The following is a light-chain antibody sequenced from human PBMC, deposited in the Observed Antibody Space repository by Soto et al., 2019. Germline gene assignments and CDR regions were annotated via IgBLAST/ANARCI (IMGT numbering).Light chain of an antibody. Sequence: QSVLTQPPSASGSPGQSVTISCTGTSSDVGGYNYVSWYQQHPGKAPKPLIYEVNKRPSGVPSRCSGAKSANTASLTVSGRQAEDEAEDYCCSEAASNNHGFGTGTKVTVL. J-gene: IGLJ1*01. CDR3: CSEAASNNHG. CDR1: SSDVGGYNY. CDR2: EVN. V-gene: IGLV2-8*01.